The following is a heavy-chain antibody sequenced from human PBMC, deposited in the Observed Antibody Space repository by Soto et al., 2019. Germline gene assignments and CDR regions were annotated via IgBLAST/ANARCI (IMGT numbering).Heavy chain of an antibody. CDR1: GFTFSSYG. CDR3: AKDVNYGDYGYYYGMDV. CDR2: ISYDGSNK. V-gene: IGHV3-30*18. Sequence: QVQLVESGGGVVQPGRSLRLSCAASGFTFSSYGMHWVRQAPGKGLEWVAVISYDGSNKYYADSVKGRFTISRDNSKNTLYLQMNSLRAEDTAVYYCAKDVNYGDYGYYYGMDVW. J-gene: IGHJ6*01. D-gene: IGHD4-17*01.